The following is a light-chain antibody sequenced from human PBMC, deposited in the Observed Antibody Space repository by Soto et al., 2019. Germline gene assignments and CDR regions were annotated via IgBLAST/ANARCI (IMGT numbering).Light chain of an antibody. V-gene: IGKV3-15*01. Sequence: EIVMTQSPATLSVSPGERGTLSCRASQSVSSNLAWYQQKPGQAPRLLIYVASTRATGIPARFSGSRSGTEFTLTISSLQSEDFAVYYCQQYNNWPWTFGQGTKVEIK. J-gene: IGKJ1*01. CDR2: VAS. CDR1: QSVSSN. CDR3: QQYNNWPWT.